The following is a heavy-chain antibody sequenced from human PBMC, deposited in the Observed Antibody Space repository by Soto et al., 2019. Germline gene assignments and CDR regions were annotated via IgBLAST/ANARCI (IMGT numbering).Heavy chain of an antibody. D-gene: IGHD4-4*01. CDR1: GFTVSSNY. CDR2: IYSGGST. V-gene: IGHV3-66*01. CDR3: ARGRDYSNKTSNGLLDQRTYYYYYMDV. J-gene: IGHJ6*03. Sequence: GGSLRLSCAASGFTVSSNYMSWVRQAPGQGLEWVSVIYSGGSTYYADSVKGRFTISRDNSKNPLYLQMNSLRAEDTAVYYCARGRDYSNKTSNGLLDQRTYYYYYMDVWGKGTTVTVAS.